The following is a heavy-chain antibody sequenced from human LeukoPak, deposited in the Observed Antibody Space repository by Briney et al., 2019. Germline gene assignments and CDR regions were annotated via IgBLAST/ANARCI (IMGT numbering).Heavy chain of an antibody. D-gene: IGHD3-10*02. V-gene: IGHV3-48*03. Sequence: GGSLRLSCAASGFTFSSYEMNWVRQAPGKGLEWVSYISSSGSTIYYADSVKGRFTISRDNAKNSLYLQMNSLRAEDTAVYYCAERGITMLGGVWGKGTTVTISS. CDR3: AERGITMLGGV. J-gene: IGHJ6*04. CDR2: ISSSGSTI. CDR1: GFTFSSYE.